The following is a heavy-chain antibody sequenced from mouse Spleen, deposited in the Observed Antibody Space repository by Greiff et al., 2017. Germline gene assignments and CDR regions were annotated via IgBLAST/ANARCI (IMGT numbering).Heavy chain of an antibody. D-gene: IGHD2-1*01. CDR1: GYAFSSSW. CDR2: IYPGDGDT. V-gene: IGHV1-82*01. Sequence: QVQLQQSGPELVKPGASVKISCKASGYAFSSSWMNWVKQRPGKGLEWIGRIYPGDGDTNYNGKFKGKATLTADKSSSTAYMQLSSLTSEDSAVYFCAREVGNYLWYFDVWGAGTTVTVSS. CDR3: AREVGNYLWYFDV. J-gene: IGHJ1*01.